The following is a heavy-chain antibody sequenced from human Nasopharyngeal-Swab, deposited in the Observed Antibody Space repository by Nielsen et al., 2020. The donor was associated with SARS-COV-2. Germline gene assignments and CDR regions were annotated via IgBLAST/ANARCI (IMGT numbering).Heavy chain of an antibody. D-gene: IGHD3-3*01. V-gene: IGHV3-21*01. CDR1: GFTFNNYN. CDR3: ARDGLDYDFWSAYFMDV. Sequence: GGSLRLSCAASGFTFNNYNFNWVRQAPGKGLEWVSSISSSSSYIYYADSVKGRFTISRDNAKNSLYLQMNSLRAEDTAVCYCARDGLDYDFWSAYFMDVWGQGTTVTVSS. J-gene: IGHJ6*02. CDR2: ISSSSSYI.